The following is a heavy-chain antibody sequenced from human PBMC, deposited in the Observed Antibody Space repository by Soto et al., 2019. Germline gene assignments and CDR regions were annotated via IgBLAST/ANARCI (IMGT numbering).Heavy chain of an antibody. CDR3: AREVVFLDP. J-gene: IGHJ5*02. Sequence: ASVKVSCKVSGGTLTTYAITWVRQAPGQGLEWMGRIIPMFGTLNYAQKFQGRITITADESTNTTYMELSSVKSEDTAMYYCAREVVFLDPWGQGTPVTVYS. V-gene: IGHV1-69*13. CDR2: IIPMFGTL. CDR1: GGTLTTYA.